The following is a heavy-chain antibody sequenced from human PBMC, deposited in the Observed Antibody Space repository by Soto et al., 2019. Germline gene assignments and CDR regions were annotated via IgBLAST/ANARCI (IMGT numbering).Heavy chain of an antibody. J-gene: IGHJ4*02. CDR1: GFTFSSYW. CDR2: INEDGDKK. CDR3: ARHSRSRGSF. V-gene: IGHV3-7*01. Sequence: EVQLVESGGALVQPGGSLRLSCAASGFTFSSYWMTWVHQAPGKGLEWVASINEDGDKKYYLDSVKGRFTISRDNAQNSLYLQMNSLRAEDTAVVYCARHSRSRGSFWGQGTLVTVSS. D-gene: IGHD6-19*01.